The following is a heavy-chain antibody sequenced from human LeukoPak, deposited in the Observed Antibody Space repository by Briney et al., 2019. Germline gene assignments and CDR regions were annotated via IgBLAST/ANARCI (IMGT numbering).Heavy chain of an antibody. J-gene: IGHJ4*02. CDR1: GFTFSTYA. D-gene: IGHD3-22*01. CDR3: AKGRHDTSGYAIFDY. Sequence: GGSLRLSCAASGFTFSTYAMSWVRQAPGKGLEWVSGISGNGNSIDYADSVKGRFTVSRDSSKNTLYLQMNSTRVEDTALYYCAKGRHDTSGYAIFDYWGQGILVTVSS. CDR2: ISGNGNSI. V-gene: IGHV3-23*01.